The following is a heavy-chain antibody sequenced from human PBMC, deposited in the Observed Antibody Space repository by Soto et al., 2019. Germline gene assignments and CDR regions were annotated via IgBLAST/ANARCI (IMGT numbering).Heavy chain of an antibody. CDR2: IYYSGST. D-gene: IGHD3-3*01. J-gene: IGHJ4*02. V-gene: IGHV4-39*02. CDR1: GGSISSSSYY. CDR3: ARDRYDFWSGTNFDY. Sequence: PSETLSLTCTVSGGSISSSSYYWGWIRQPPGKGLEWIGSIYYSGSTYYNPSLKSRVTISVDTSKNQFSLKLSSVTAADTAVYYCARDRYDFWSGTNFDYWGQGTLVTVSS.